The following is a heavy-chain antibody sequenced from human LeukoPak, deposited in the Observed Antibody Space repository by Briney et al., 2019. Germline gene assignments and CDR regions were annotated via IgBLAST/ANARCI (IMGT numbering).Heavy chain of an antibody. J-gene: IGHJ4*02. CDR1: GFTFSSYW. Sequence: PGGSLRLSCAASGFTFSSYWMHWVRQAPGKGLVWVSRINSDGSSTSYAASVKGRFTISRDNAKNTLYLQMNSLRAEDTAVYYCARVAALFGVVKAFDYWGQGTLVTVSS. CDR3: ARVAALFGVVKAFDY. CDR2: INSDGSST. D-gene: IGHD3-3*01. V-gene: IGHV3-74*01.